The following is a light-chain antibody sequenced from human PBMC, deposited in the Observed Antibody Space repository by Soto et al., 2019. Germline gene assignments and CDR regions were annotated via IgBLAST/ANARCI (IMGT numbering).Light chain of an antibody. CDR2: DVS. Sequence: QSALTQPASVSGSPGQSITISCTGTSSDVGGYNYVSWYQEHPGKAPKLMIYDVSNRPSGVSNRFSGSKYGNTVSLTISGLQAEDEADYYCSSYTTDSTYVFGTGTKVTVL. V-gene: IGLV2-14*01. CDR1: SSDVGGYNY. CDR3: SSYTTDSTYV. J-gene: IGLJ1*01.